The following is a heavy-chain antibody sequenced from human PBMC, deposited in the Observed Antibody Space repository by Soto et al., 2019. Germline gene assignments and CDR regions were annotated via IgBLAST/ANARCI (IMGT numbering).Heavy chain of an antibody. CDR2: ISGSGGST. CDR1: GFTFSSYA. CDR3: AKEPLAAADYNWFDP. Sequence: EVQLLESGGGLVQPGGSLRLSCVASGFTFSSYAMSCVRQAPGKGLEWVSGISGSGGSTYYADSGKGRFTISRDNSKNTLYLQMNSLIAEDTAVYYCAKEPLAAADYNWFDPWGQGTLVTVSS. J-gene: IGHJ5*02. V-gene: IGHV3-23*01. D-gene: IGHD6-13*01.